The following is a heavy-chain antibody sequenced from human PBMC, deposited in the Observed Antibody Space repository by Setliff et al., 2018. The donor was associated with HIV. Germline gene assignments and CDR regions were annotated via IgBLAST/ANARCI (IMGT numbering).Heavy chain of an antibody. CDR2: IYTSGST. CDR1: GGSISSYY. CDR3: ARDQANYYDSSGHYYFDY. Sequence: SETLSLTCTVSGGSISSYYWSWIRQPAGKGLEWIGRIYTSGSTNYSPSLKSRVTMSVDTSKNQFSLKLSSVTAADTAVYYCARDQANYYDSSGHYYFDYWGQGTLVTVSS. V-gene: IGHV4-4*07. D-gene: IGHD3-22*01. J-gene: IGHJ4*02.